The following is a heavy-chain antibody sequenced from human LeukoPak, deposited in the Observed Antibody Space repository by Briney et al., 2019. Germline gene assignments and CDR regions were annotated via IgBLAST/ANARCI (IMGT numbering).Heavy chain of an antibody. CDR3: ARVESSTWGDFDY. CDR1: GGSISGYY. D-gene: IGHD6-13*01. Sequence: SETLSLTCTVSGGSISGYYWSWIRQPPGEGLEWIGYISYSGSTDYNPSLKSRVTISVDTSKNQFSLKLSSVTAADTAVYYCARVESSTWGDFDYWGQGTLVTVSS. J-gene: IGHJ4*02. V-gene: IGHV4-59*01. CDR2: ISYSGST.